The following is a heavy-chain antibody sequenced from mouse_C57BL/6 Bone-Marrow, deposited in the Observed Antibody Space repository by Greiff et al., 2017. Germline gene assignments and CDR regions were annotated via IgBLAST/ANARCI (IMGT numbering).Heavy chain of an antibody. D-gene: IGHD1-1*01. V-gene: IGHV2-2*01. Sequence: VKLQQSGPGLVQPSQRLSITCTVSGFSFTSYGVHWVRQSPGKGLEWLGVIWSGGSTDYNAAFISRLSISKDNSKSQVFFKMNSLQADDTAIYYCARKAGSSYEYFDVWGTGTTVTVSS. CDR3: ARKAGSSYEYFDV. CDR1: GFSFTSYG. CDR2: IWSGGST. J-gene: IGHJ1*03.